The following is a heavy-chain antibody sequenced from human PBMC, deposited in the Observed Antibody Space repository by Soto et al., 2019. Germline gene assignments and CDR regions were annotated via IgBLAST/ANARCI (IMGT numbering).Heavy chain of an antibody. J-gene: IGHJ5*02. D-gene: IGHD5-18*01. CDR2: TYYRSKWYN. CDR1: GDRVSRNSAA. Sequence: SQTLSLTCAISGDRVSRNSAAWNWLRQSPSRGLEWLGRTYYRSKWYNDYAVSVKSRITINPDTSKNQFSLQLNSVTPEDTAVYYCARCARIQLHFNWFDPWGQGTLVTVSS. V-gene: IGHV6-1*01. CDR3: ARCARIQLHFNWFDP.